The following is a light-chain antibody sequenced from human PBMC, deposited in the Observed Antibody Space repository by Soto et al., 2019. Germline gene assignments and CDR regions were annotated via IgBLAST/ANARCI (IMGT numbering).Light chain of an antibody. CDR2: RAS. J-gene: IGKJ2*01. Sequence: DIQMTQSPSTLSAYVGERVTITCRASQSISPWLAWYQKKPGKAPNLLIYRASNLLTGVPPRFSGSGSGTEFTLTINSLQPDDFGAYSCQQYRSRPYTFGRGTKLEIE. CDR3: QQYRSRPYT. V-gene: IGKV1-5*03. CDR1: QSISPW.